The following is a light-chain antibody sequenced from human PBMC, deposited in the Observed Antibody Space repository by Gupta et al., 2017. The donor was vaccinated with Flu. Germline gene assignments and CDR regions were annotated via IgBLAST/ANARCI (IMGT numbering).Light chain of an antibody. Sequence: SYELTQPPSVSVSPGETARITYSGHALTKKYAYWFQQKKPGQAPILLIFKDNKRPSGIPERFSGSSSGTTVTLTISGVQAEDEADYYCQSTDNTDAFVFGTGTKVTV. CDR2: KDN. CDR1: ALTKKY. CDR3: QSTDNTDAFV. V-gene: IGLV3-25*02. J-gene: IGLJ1*01.